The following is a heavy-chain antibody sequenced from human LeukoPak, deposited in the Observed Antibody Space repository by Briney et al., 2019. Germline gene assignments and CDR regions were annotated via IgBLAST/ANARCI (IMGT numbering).Heavy chain of an antibody. Sequence: GGSLRLSCTASGFTFEDHVMHWVRQAPGKGLEWVSSISWSGDRMGYADAVKGRFTISRDNAKNSLYLQMNSLRAEDTAVYYCADMGDYWGQGTLVTVSS. D-gene: IGHD2-15*01. J-gene: IGHJ4*02. V-gene: IGHV3-9*01. CDR1: GFTFEDHV. CDR2: ISWSGDRM. CDR3: ADMGDY.